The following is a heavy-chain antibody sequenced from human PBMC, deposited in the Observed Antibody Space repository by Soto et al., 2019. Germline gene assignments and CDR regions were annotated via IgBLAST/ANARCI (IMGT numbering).Heavy chain of an antibody. J-gene: IGHJ6*02. V-gene: IGHV3-30*18. CDR2: LSYDGSNK. Sequence: QVQLVESGGGVVQPGRSLRLSCAASGFTFSSYGMHWVRQAPGKGLEWVAVLSYDGSNKYYADSVKGRFTISRDNSKNTLYLQMNSLRAEDTAVYYCAKDKLHTVVTAYYYYYGMDVWGQGTTVTVSS. CDR1: GFTFSSYG. CDR3: AKDKLHTVVTAYYYYYGMDV. D-gene: IGHD2-21*02.